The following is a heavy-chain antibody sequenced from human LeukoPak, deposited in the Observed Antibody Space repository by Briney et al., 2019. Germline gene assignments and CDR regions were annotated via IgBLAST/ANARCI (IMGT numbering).Heavy chain of an antibody. V-gene: IGHV3-48*03. CDR2: ISGSGITI. D-gene: IGHD5-12*01. CDR1: GFTFTNFW. Sequence: GGSLRLSCVASGFTFTNFWMSWVRQSPGKGLEWVSYISGSGITIYYADSVKGRFTISRDNAKNSLYLQMNSLRAGDTAVYYCAREMGGYPFDYWGQGTLVTVSS. CDR3: AREMGGYPFDY. J-gene: IGHJ4*02.